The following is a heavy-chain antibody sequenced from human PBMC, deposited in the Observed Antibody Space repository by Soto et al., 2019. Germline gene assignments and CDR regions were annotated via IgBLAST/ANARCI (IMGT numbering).Heavy chain of an antibody. V-gene: IGHV4-31*03. Sequence: QVQLQESGPGLVKPSQTLSLTCTVSGGSISSGGYYWSWIRHRPGQGLEWIGCITSSGSTQYNPSLKSRITISVDTSKNHLSLTLSSVTAADTAVYYCARGHDYNKVGYWGQGTLVTVSS. CDR3: ARGHDYNKVGY. CDR1: GGSISSGGYY. D-gene: IGHD4-4*01. CDR2: ITSSGST. J-gene: IGHJ4*02.